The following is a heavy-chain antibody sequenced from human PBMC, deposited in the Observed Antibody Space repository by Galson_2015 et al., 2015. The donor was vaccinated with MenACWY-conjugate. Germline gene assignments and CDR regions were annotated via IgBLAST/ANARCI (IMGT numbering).Heavy chain of an antibody. D-gene: IGHD2-15*01. Sequence: PALVKPTQTLTLTCTFSGFSLSTSGVGVGWIRQPPGKALEWLALIYWDDDRRYSPSLRSRLTITKDTSKNHVVLTMTNMDPVDTATYYCSRTGATPGDYWGQGTLVTVSS. V-gene: IGHV2-5*02. CDR3: SRTGATPGDY. J-gene: IGHJ4*02. CDR1: GFSLSTSGVG. CDR2: IYWDDDR.